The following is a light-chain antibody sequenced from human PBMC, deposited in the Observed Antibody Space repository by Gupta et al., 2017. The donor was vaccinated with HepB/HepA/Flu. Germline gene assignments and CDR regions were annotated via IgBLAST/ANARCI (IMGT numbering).Light chain of an antibody. J-gene: IGKJ3*01. V-gene: IGKV3-15*01. CDR2: DAS. Sequence: IVMKQSPGTLSVSPGERATLSCTASQTVSSSVAWYQQKPGQSPRLLIYDASTRVASIPDRFSGSGYGTEFTLTIYSRQSADVAVYFCQQDEQWPSFTFGHGTTVNLK. CDR1: QTVSSS. CDR3: QQDEQWPSFT.